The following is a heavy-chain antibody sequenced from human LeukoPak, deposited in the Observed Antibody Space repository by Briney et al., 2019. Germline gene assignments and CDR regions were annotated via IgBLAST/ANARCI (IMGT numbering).Heavy chain of an antibody. D-gene: IGHD2-2*01. CDR1: GGSINGGDYY. CDR3: ARDSAQPKRIYQLSSGGWFDP. CDR2: IYYSGST. V-gene: IGHV4-30-4*01. Sequence: SQTLSLTCTVSGGSINGGDYYWSWIRQPPGKGLEWIGYIYYSGSTYYNPSLKSRVSISVDTSKNQFSLKLSSLTAADTAVYYCARDSAQPKRIYQLSSGGWFDPWGQGSLVTVSS. J-gene: IGHJ5*02.